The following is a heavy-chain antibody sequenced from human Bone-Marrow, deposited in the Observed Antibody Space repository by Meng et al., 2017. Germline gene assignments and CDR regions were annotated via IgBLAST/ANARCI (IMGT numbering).Heavy chain of an antibody. CDR3: ERYGEYYYDSSGYFVGGDAFDI. CDR1: GFTFSSYG. V-gene: IGHV3-33*01. J-gene: IGHJ3*02. CDR2: IWYDGSNK. Sequence: GESLKISCAASGFTFSSYGMHWVRQAPGKGLEWVAVIWYDGSNKYYADSVKGRFTISRDNSKNTLYLQMNSLRAEDTAVYYCERYGEYYYDSSGYFVGGDAFDIWGQGTMVTVSS. D-gene: IGHD3-22*01.